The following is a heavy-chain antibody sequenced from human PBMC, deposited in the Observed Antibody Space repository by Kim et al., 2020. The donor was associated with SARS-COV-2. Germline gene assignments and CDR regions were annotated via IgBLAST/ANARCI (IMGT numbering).Heavy chain of an antibody. CDR1: GGSISSSSYY. D-gene: IGHD3-22*01. J-gene: IGHJ4*02. CDR2: IYYSGST. V-gene: IGHV4-39*01. CDR3: ARKSYYYDSSGYYAGHYFDY. Sequence: SETLSLTCTVSGGSISSSSYYWGWIRQPPGKGLEWIGSIYYSGSTYYNPSLKSRVTISVDTSKNQFSLKLSSVTAADTAVYYCARKSYYYDSSGYYAGHYFDYWGQGTLVTVSS.